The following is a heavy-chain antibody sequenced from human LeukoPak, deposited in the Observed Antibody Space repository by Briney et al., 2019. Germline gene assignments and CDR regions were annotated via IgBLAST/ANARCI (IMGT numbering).Heavy chain of an antibody. CDR1: GGSFSGYY. Sequence: SETLSLTCAVYGGSFSGYYWSWIRQPPGKGLEWIGEINHSGSTNYNPSLKSRVTISVDTSKNRFSLKLSSVTAADTAVYYCARARIAAAYYYYYYMDVWGKGTTVTVSS. J-gene: IGHJ6*03. V-gene: IGHV4-34*01. D-gene: IGHD6-13*01. CDR3: ARARIAAAYYYYYYMDV. CDR2: INHSGST.